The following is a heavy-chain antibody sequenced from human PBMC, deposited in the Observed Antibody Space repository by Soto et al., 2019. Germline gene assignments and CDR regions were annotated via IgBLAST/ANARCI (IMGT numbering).Heavy chain of an antibody. Sequence: GGSLILSCAASGFTFSSYVMNWVRQAPGKGLEWVSGIRGSGGDTFYADSVKGRFTISRDNSKNTLYLQMNSLRAEDTAVYYCARGPRAPPPHDYGMDVWGQGTTVNVSS. CDR2: IRGSGGDT. J-gene: IGHJ6*02. CDR3: ARGPRAPPPHDYGMDV. CDR1: GFTFSSYV. V-gene: IGHV3-23*01.